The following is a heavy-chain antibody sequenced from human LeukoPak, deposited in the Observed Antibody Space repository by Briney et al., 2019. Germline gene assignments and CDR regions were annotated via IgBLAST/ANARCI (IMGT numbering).Heavy chain of an antibody. V-gene: IGHV1-8*01. Sequence: GASVKVSFKASGYTFTSYDINWVRQATGQGLEWMGWMNPNSGNTGYAQKFQGRVTITRNTSISTAYMELSSLRSEVTAVYYCARYYDILTGTPSFDYWGQGTLVTVSS. J-gene: IGHJ4*02. CDR2: MNPNSGNT. CDR3: ARYYDILTGTPSFDY. D-gene: IGHD3-9*01. CDR1: GYTFTSYD.